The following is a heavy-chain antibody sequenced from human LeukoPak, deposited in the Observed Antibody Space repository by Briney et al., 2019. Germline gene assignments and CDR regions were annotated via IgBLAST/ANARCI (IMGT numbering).Heavy chain of an antibody. CDR1: GYTFTGRY. Sequence: GASVKVSCKACGYTFTGRYIHGMRQAPGQGLEWMGWISPKSGDTQYAQKFQGRVTMTRDTSISTAYIEVNRLSSDDTAVYYCTREDYWGQGTLVTVSS. CDR3: TREDY. J-gene: IGHJ4*02. CDR2: ISPKSGDT. V-gene: IGHV1-2*02.